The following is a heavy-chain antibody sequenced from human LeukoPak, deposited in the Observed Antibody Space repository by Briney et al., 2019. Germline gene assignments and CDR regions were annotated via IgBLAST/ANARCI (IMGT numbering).Heavy chain of an antibody. V-gene: IGHV1-69*02. Sequence: SVKVSCKASGGTFSCYTISWVRQAPGQGLEWMGRIIPILGIANYAQKFQGRVTITADKSTSTAYMELSSLRSEDTAVYYCAGQLWTNYNWFDPWGQGTLVTVSS. CDR3: AGQLWTNYNWFDP. CDR1: GGTFSCYT. CDR2: IIPILGIA. J-gene: IGHJ5*02. D-gene: IGHD5-18*01.